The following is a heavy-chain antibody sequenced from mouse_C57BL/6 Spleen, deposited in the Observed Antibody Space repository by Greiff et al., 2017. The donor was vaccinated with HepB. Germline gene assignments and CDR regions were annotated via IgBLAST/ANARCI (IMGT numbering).Heavy chain of an antibody. D-gene: IGHD3-3*01. J-gene: IGHJ2*01. V-gene: IGHV1-69*01. CDR1: GYTFTSYW. CDR3: ARGLGQDYFDY. Sequence: QVQLQQPGAELVMPGASVKLSCKASGYTFTSYWMHWVKQRPGQGLEWIGEIDPSDSYTNYNQKFKGKSTLTVDKSSSTAYMQLSSLTSEDSAVYDCARGLGQDYFDYWGQGTTLTVSS. CDR2: IDPSDSYT.